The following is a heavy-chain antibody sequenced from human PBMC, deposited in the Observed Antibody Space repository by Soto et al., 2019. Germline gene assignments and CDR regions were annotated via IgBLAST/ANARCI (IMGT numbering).Heavy chain of an antibody. CDR3: AREQIQLGWFDP. V-gene: IGHV3-23*02. Sequence: EVQLLESGGGLVQPGGSLRLSCAASGFTFSSYAMSWVRQAPGKGLEWVSAISGSGGSTYYNPSLKSRVTISVDTSKNQFSLKLSSVTAADTAVYYCAREQIQLGWFDPWGQGTLVTVSS. CDR2: ISGSGGST. CDR1: GFTFSSYA. J-gene: IGHJ5*02. D-gene: IGHD5-18*01.